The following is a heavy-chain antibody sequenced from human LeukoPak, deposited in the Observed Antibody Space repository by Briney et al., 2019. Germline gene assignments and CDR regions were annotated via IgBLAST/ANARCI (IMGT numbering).Heavy chain of an antibody. CDR3: AREGPTAALYDY. J-gene: IGHJ4*02. V-gene: IGHV3-21*01. CDR1: GFTFSRYD. Sequence: PGGSLRLSCAASGFTFSRYDMNWVRQAPGKGLEWASSISSSSTYIYYAGSVKGRFTISSDNSKNSLYLQMNSLRAEDTAVYYCAREGPTAALYDYWGQGTLVTVSS. CDR2: ISSSSTYI. D-gene: IGHD2-8*01.